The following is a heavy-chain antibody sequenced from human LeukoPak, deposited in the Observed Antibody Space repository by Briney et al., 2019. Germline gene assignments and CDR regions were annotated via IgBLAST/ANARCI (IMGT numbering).Heavy chain of an antibody. J-gene: IGHJ2*01. V-gene: IGHV3-23*01. CDR2: LSGSEDYT. CDR3: AGEVLDYEIPYWYFDL. Sequence: HPGGSLRLSCTASGFIFSNAWMNWVRQAPGKGLEWVSALSGSEDYTYYADSVKGRFTISRDNSKNTLYLQLYSLRADDTAVYRCAGEVLDYEIPYWYFDLWGRGTLVTVSS. D-gene: IGHD4-17*01. CDR1: GFIFSNAW.